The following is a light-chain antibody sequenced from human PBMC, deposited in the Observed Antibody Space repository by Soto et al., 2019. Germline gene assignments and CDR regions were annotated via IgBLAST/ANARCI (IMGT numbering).Light chain of an antibody. J-gene: IGKJ1*01. CDR2: GAS. CDR3: QQYGRSPPSWT. Sequence: ETVLTQSPGTLSLSPGERATLSCRASQSVSSSYLAWYQQKPGQAPRLLIYGASSRATGIPDRFSGSGSGKVFTLTISRLEPEDFAVYYCQQYGRSPPSWTFGQGTKVEIK. CDR1: QSVSSSY. V-gene: IGKV3-20*01.